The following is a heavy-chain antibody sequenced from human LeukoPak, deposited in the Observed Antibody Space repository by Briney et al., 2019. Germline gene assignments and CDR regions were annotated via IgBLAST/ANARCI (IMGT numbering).Heavy chain of an antibody. J-gene: IGHJ5*02. CDR1: GFTFSNYW. V-gene: IGHV3-7*01. Sequence: PGGSLRLSCAASGFTFSNYWMSWVRQAPGKGLEWVANIKHDGSEKYYVDAVKGRFTISRDNAKNSLYLQMNSLRAEDTAVYYCARDLGSTSWVPNWFDPWGQGTLVTVSS. D-gene: IGHD2-2*01. CDR2: IKHDGSEK. CDR3: ARDLGSTSWVPNWFDP.